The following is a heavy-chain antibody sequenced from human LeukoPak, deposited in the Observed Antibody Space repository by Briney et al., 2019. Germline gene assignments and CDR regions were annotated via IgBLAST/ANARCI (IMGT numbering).Heavy chain of an antibody. CDR1: GFTFSSYA. CDR2: ISSNGGST. V-gene: IGHV3-64*01. Sequence: PGGSLRLSCAASGFTFSSYAMHWVRQAPGKGLEYVSAISSNGGSTYYANSVKGRFTISRDNSKNTLYLQMGSLRAEDMAVYYCARGLGPNYYYYYKDVWGKGTTVTVSS. D-gene: IGHD3-10*01. CDR3: ARGLGPNYYYYYKDV. J-gene: IGHJ6*03.